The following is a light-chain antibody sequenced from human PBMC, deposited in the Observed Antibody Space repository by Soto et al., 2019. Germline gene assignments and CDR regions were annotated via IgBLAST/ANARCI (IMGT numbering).Light chain of an antibody. Sequence: IQLTQSPPTLSASVGDRVTITCRASQGIGTALAWYHQRPGNSPDLLVYDASTLQSGVPSRFSGSGYETDFSLTISGLQPEDFGHYYCQQFNTKPLTFGGGTRVEIK. J-gene: IGKJ4*01. V-gene: IGKV1-13*02. CDR2: DAS. CDR3: QQFNTKPLT. CDR1: QGIGTA.